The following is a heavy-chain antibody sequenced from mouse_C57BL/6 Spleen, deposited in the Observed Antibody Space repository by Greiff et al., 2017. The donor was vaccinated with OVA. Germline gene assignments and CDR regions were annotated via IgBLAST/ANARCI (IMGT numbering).Heavy chain of an antibody. D-gene: IGHD2-5*01. CDR1: GYSFTDYN. J-gene: IGHJ2*01. Sequence: VQLKESGPELVKPGASVQISCKASGYSFTDYNMNWVKQSNGKSLEWIGVINPNYGTTSYNQKLKGKATLTVDQSSSTAYMQLNRLTSEDSAVNYCARSGSNYDYCDYWGQGTTLTVSS. V-gene: IGHV1-39*01. CDR2: INPNYGTT. CDR3: ARSGSNYDYCDY.